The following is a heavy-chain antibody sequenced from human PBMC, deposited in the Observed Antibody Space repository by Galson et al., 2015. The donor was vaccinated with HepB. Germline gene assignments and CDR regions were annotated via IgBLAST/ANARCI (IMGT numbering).Heavy chain of an antibody. D-gene: IGHD6-19*01. Sequence: SLRLSCAASGFTFSSYWMSWVRQAPGKGLEWVANIKQDGSEKYYVDSVKGRFTISRDNAKNSLYLQMNSLRAEDTAVYYCARSYSSGWRGFFGYWGQGTLVTVSS. J-gene: IGHJ4*02. CDR3: ARSYSSGWRGFFGY. CDR2: IKQDGSEK. CDR1: GFTFSSYW. V-gene: IGHV3-7*01.